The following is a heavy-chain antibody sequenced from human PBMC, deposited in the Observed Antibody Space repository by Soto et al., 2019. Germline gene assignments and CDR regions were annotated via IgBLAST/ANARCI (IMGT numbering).Heavy chain of an antibody. V-gene: IGHV1-18*01. Sequence: ASVKVSCKASGYTFTSYGISWVGQAPGQGLEWMGWISAYSGNTNYAQKLQGRVTMTTDTSTSTAYMELRSLRSDDTAVYYCARGVGYYYDSSGPFEYWGQRTLVSVSS. CDR1: GYTFTSYG. J-gene: IGHJ4*02. D-gene: IGHD3-22*01. CDR2: ISAYSGNT. CDR3: ARGVGYYYDSSGPFEY.